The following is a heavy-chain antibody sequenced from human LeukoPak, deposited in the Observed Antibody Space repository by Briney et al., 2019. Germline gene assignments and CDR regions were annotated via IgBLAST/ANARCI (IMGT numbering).Heavy chain of an antibody. D-gene: IGHD7-27*01. J-gene: IGHJ4*02. CDR2: IYYSGST. CDR3: ATELKFELGIGY. Sequence: PSETLSLTCTVSGGSISSSSYYWGWIRQPPGKGLEWIGSIYYSGSTYYNPSPKSRVTISVDTSKNQFSLKLSSVTAADTAVYYCATELKFELGIGYWGQGTLVTVSS. V-gene: IGHV4-39*07. CDR1: GGSISSSSYY.